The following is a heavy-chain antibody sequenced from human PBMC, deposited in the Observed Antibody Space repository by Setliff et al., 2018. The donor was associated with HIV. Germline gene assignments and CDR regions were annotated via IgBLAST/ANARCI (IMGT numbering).Heavy chain of an antibody. CDR1: GYSFTNFW. V-gene: IGHV5-51*01. CDR3: ATLQPDSVDV. Sequence: LGESLKISCKASGYSFTNFWIGWVRQMPGEGLEWMGIVHPGNSETRYSLPFEGQVTIPADRSITTAFLQWSSLKASDTAIYYCATLQPDSVDVWGQGTTVTVSS. CDR2: VHPGNSET. J-gene: IGHJ6*02.